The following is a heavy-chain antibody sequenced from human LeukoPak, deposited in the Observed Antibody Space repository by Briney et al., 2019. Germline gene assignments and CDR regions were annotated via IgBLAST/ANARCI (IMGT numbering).Heavy chain of an antibody. V-gene: IGHV3-30*01. CDR2: ISYDGSNK. Sequence: GGSLRLSCAASGFTFSSYAMHWVRQAPGKGLEWVAVISYDGSNKYYADSVKGRFTISRDNSKNTLYLQMNSLRAEDTAVYYCARVGGSYYERGYYFDYWGQGTLVTVPS. CDR1: GFTFSSYA. J-gene: IGHJ4*02. D-gene: IGHD1-26*01. CDR3: ARVGGSYYERGYYFDY.